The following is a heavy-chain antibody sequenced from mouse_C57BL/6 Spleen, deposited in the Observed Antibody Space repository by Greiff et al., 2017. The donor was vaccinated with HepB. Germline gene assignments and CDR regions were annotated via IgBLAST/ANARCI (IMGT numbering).Heavy chain of an antibody. V-gene: IGHV1-69*01. D-gene: IGHD3-2*02. CDR2: IDPSDSYT. CDR3: ARKGKTAQAVYAMDY. J-gene: IGHJ4*01. CDR1: GYTFTSYW. Sequence: VQLQQPGAELVMPGASVKLSCKASGYTFTSYWMHWVKQRPGQGLEWIGEIDPSDSYTNYNQKFKGKSTLTVDKSSSTAYMQLSSLTSEDSAVYYCARKGKTAQAVYAMDYWGQGTSVTVSS.